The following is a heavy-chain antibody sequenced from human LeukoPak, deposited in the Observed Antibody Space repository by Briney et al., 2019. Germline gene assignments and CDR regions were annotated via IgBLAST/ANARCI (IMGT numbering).Heavy chain of an antibody. CDR1: GYTFTSYG. D-gene: IGHD1-26*01. CDR2: ISAYNGNT. J-gene: IGHJ5*02. V-gene: IGHV1-18*01. Sequence: ASVKVSCKASGYTFTSYGISWVRRAPGQGLEWMGWISAYNGNTNYAQKLQGRVTMTTDTSTSTAYMELRSLRSDDTAVYYCARDRLGGATYNWFDPWGQGTLVTVSS. CDR3: ARDRLGGATYNWFDP.